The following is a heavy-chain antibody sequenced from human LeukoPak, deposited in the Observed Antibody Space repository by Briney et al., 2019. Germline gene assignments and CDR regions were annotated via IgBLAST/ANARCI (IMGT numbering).Heavy chain of an antibody. Sequence: GGSLRLSCAASGFTFSSYWMSWVLQAPGKGLEWVANIKQDGGEKYYVGSVKGRFTVSRDNAKNSLYLQMNSLRAEDTAVYYCAREWNYYGSGIMDVWGKGTTVTVSS. CDR3: AREWNYYGSGIMDV. CDR2: IKQDGGEK. D-gene: IGHD3-10*01. J-gene: IGHJ6*04. CDR1: GFTFSSYW. V-gene: IGHV3-7*01.